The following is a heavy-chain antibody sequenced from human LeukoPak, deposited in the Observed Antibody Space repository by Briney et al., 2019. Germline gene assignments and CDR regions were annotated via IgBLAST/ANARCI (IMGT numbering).Heavy chain of an antibody. CDR3: ARGALRYLRPLGAFDI. J-gene: IGHJ3*02. V-gene: IGHV4-30-4*08. Sequence: PSETLSLTCTVSGGSISSGDYYWSWIRQPPGKGLEWIGYIYCSGSTYYNPSPKSRVTISVDTSKNQFSLKLSSVTAADTDVYYCARGALRYLRPLGAFDIWGQGTMVTVSS. CDR2: IYCSGST. CDR1: GGSISSGDYY. D-gene: IGHD1-14*01.